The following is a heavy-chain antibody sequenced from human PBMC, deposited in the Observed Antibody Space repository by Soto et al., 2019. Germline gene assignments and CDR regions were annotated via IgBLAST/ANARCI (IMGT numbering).Heavy chain of an antibody. V-gene: IGHV3-33*01. CDR1: GFTFSSYG. J-gene: IGHJ4*02. CDR2: IWYDGSNK. CDR3: ARVGQQLVIDY. D-gene: IGHD6-13*01. Sequence: QVQLVESGGGVVQPGRSLRLSCAASGFTFSSYGMHWVRQAPGKGLEWVAVIWYDGSNKYYADSVKGRFTISRDNSKNTRYLQMNSLSAEDTAVYYCARVGQQLVIDYWGQGTLVTVSS.